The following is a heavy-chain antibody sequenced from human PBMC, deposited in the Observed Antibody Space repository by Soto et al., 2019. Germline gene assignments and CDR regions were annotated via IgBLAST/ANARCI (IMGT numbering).Heavy chain of an antibody. Sequence: PGGSLRLSCAASGFTFSSYAMSWVRQAPGQGLEWVSPISGSGGSTYYADSVKGRITISRDNSKNTLYLQMNSLRAEDTAIYYCATHSGYRYGPTYYFDHWGQGTLVTVSS. CDR3: ATHSGYRYGPTYYFDH. D-gene: IGHD5-18*01. V-gene: IGHV3-23*01. J-gene: IGHJ4*02. CDR1: GFTFSSYA. CDR2: ISGSGGST.